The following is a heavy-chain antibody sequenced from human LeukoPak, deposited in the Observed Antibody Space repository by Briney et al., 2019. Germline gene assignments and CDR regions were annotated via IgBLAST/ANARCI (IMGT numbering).Heavy chain of an antibody. CDR3: AKDIDY. CDR1: GFTFSSYA. V-gene: IGHV3-30*04. CDR2: ISYDGSNK. Sequence: GGSLRLSCAASGFTFSSYAMHWVRQAPGKGLEWVAVISYDGSNKYYADSVKGRFTISRDNSKNTLYLQMNSLRAEDTAVYYCAKDIDYWGQGTLVTVSS. J-gene: IGHJ4*02.